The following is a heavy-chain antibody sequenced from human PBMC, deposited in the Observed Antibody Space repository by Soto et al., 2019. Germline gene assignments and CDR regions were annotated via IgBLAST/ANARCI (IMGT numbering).Heavy chain of an antibody. CDR2: ISGSGAVT. D-gene: IGHD4-17*01. CDR3: ARPSDFGGWYFDL. Sequence: EVQLLESGGGLVQPGGSLKLSCTGSGFTFTNFAMGWVRQSPGKGLEWVSSISGSGAVTYYVDSLKGRFTISRDNSNNTVYLQMNSLRAEDTAEYYCARPSDFGGWYFDLWGRGTLVTVSS. CDR1: GFTFTNFA. J-gene: IGHJ2*01. V-gene: IGHV3-23*01.